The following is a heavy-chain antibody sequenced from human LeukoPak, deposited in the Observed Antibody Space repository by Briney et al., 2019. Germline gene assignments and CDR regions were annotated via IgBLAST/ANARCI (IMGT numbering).Heavy chain of an antibody. J-gene: IGHJ4*02. D-gene: IGHD5-18*01. V-gene: IGHV4-59*01. Sequence: SETVSLTCTVSGGSISSYYWSWIRQPPGKGLEWIGYIYYIGTTNYNPSLKSRVSISVDTSKNQFSLKLNSVTAADTAVYYCACDGGQQWFHYWGQGTLVTVSS. CDR1: GGSISSYY. CDR3: ACDGGQQWFHY. CDR2: IYYIGTT.